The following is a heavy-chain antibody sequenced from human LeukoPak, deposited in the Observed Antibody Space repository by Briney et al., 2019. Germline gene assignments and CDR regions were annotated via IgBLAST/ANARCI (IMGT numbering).Heavy chain of an antibody. J-gene: IGHJ4*02. V-gene: IGHV4-59*01. CDR2: IYYSGST. CDR3: ARAGYCSSTSCPRRGKYYLDY. D-gene: IGHD2-2*01. CDR1: GGSISSYY. Sequence: SETLSLTCTVSGGSISSYYWSWIRQPPGKGLEWIGYIYYSGSTNYNPSLKSRVTISVDTSKNQFSLKLSSVTAADTAVYYCARAGYCSSTSCPRRGKYYLDYWGQGTLVTVSS.